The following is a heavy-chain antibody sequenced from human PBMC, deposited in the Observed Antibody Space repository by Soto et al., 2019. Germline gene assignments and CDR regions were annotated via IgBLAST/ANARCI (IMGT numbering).Heavy chain of an antibody. CDR1: GVSIPSYY. CDR3: ATSSGPQSPIGDH. CDR2: ISYSGNT. D-gene: IGHD6-19*01. Sequence: SETLSLTCTVSGVSIPSYYWGWVRQSPGKGLEWIGFISYSGNTNYNPSLKSRVIISRDTSRNEFSLRLTSVTAADTAVYYCATSSGPQSPIGDHWGQGTLVTVSS. J-gene: IGHJ4*02. V-gene: IGHV4-59*08.